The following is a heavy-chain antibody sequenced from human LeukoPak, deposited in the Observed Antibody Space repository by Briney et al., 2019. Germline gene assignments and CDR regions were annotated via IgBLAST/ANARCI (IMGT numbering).Heavy chain of an antibody. CDR1: RFTFSNYW. V-gene: IGHV3-7*03. J-gene: IGHJ4*02. D-gene: IGHD2-15*01. CDR3: AKADIVVVVAAIRFDY. Sequence: PGGSLRLSCAASRFTFSNYWMTWVSQAPGKGLEWVGNINQDASEINYVDSVKGRFTISRVNAENSLYLQMNSLRAEDTAVYYCAKADIVVVVAAIRFDYWGQGTLVTVSS. CDR2: INQDASEI.